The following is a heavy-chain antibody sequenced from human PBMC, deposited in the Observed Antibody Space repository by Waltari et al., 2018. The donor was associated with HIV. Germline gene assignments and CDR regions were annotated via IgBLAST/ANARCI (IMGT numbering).Heavy chain of an antibody. CDR3: ATDFWSGHPDY. Sequence: EVHLVESGGGLVQPGGSLRLTCTASEATFSGYSMNLVRQAPGNGLEWISYISSRHSTMFYSDSVNGRFTISRDNAKNSLYLEMTNLRVEDTAVYYCATDFWSGHPDYWGQGTLVTVSS. CDR2: ISSRHSTM. CDR1: EATFSGYS. J-gene: IGHJ4*02. V-gene: IGHV3-48*01. D-gene: IGHD3-3*01.